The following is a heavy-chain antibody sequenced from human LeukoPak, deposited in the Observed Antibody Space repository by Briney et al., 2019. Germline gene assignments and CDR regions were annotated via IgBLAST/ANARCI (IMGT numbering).Heavy chain of an antibody. J-gene: IGHJ4*02. CDR1: GFTFGDYA. Sequence: GGSLRLSCTASGFTFGDYAMSWFRQAPGKGLEWVGFIRSKAYGGTTEYAASVKGRFTISRDDSKSIAYLQMNSLRTEDTAVYYCTRDLVSGWSATGYWGQGALVTVSS. V-gene: IGHV3-49*03. CDR3: TRDLVSGWSATGY. D-gene: IGHD6-19*01. CDR2: IRSKAYGGTT.